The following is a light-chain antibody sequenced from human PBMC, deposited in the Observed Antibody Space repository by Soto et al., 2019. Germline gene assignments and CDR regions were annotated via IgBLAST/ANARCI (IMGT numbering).Light chain of an antibody. CDR3: MQASQLRT. J-gene: IGKJ1*01. Sequence: IVLTQTPLSSAVTLGQPASFSCGSSESLVHSDGKTYLGWLHLRPGQPPRLLIYQISRRPPGVPDRFSGSGAGTNFTLKISRVEPEDVGIFYCMQASQLRTFDQGTKVEIK. CDR2: QIS. CDR1: ESLVHSDGKTY. V-gene: IGKV2-24*01.